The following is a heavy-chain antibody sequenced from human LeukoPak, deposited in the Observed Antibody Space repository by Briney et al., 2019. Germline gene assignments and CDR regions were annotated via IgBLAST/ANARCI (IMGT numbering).Heavy chain of an antibody. CDR3: ATEVRSGWTDY. CDR2: MNPNSGNT. J-gene: IGHJ4*02. CDR1: GFTFTSHD. Sequence: ASVKVSCKASGFTFTSHDYNWVRQATGQGLEWMGWMNPNSGNTGYAQKFQGRVTMTRDTSITTVYMELSSLTSEDTAVYYCATEVRSGWTDYWGQGTLVTVSS. D-gene: IGHD6-19*01. V-gene: IGHV1-8*01.